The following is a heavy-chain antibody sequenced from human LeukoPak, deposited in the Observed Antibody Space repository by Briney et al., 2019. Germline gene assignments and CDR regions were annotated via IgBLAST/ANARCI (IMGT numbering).Heavy chain of an antibody. CDR2: IPNDGSYK. J-gene: IGHJ3*02. CDR1: GFTFSSYG. CDR3: ARDDDKPDNGFDI. V-gene: IGHV3-33*01. Sequence: GRSLRLSCAASGFTFSSYGMHWVRQAPGRGLEWVAVIPNDGSYKYYADSVKGRLTISRDNAKNTLYLQMNSLRVEDTAVYYCARDDDKPDNGFDIWGQGTLVTVSS. D-gene: IGHD1-1*01.